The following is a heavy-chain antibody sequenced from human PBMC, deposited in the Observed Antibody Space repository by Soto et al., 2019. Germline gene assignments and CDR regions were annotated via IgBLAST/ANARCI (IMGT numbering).Heavy chain of an antibody. D-gene: IGHD3-10*01. Sequence: GGSLRLSCAATGFSFSTYVMSWVRLAPGKGLEWVSAVSGSGSATYYAGSVKGRFTISRDNSKNTLYLQMTSLRAEDTAIYYCAKNMGSGSSSNYNYYMDVWAKGTTVTVSS. V-gene: IGHV3-23*01. CDR3: AKNMGSGSSSNYNYYMDV. J-gene: IGHJ6*03. CDR2: VSGSGSAT. CDR1: GFSFSTYV.